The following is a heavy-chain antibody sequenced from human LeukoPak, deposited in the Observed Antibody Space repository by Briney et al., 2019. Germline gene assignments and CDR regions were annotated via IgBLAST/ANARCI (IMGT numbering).Heavy chain of an antibody. Sequence: ASVKVSCKASGYTFTSYDINWVRQATGQGLEWMGWMNPNSGNTGYAQKFQGRVTMTRNTSISTAYMELSSLRSEDTAVYYCARDLHPRYFDWLLFGGLAFDIWGQGTMVTVSS. D-gene: IGHD3-9*01. J-gene: IGHJ3*02. V-gene: IGHV1-8*01. CDR1: GYTFTSYD. CDR3: ARDLHPRYFDWLLFGGLAFDI. CDR2: MNPNSGNT.